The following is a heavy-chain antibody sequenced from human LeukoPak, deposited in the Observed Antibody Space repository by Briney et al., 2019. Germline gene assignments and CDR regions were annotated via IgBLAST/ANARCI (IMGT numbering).Heavy chain of an antibody. Sequence: TGGSLRLSCAASGFTFTTYSMNWVRQAPGKGLEWVSSISSGSTYMYYADSVKGRFTVSRDNAKNSLYLQMNSLRAEDTAVYYCARDPQQVRYYGMDLWGQGTTVTVSS. CDR3: ARDPQQVRYYGMDL. CDR1: GFTFTTYS. D-gene: IGHD6-13*01. J-gene: IGHJ6*02. V-gene: IGHV3-21*01. CDR2: ISSGSTYM.